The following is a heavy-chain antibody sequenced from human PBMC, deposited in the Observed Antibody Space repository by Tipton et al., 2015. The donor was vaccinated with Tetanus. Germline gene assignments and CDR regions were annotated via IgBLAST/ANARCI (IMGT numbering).Heavy chain of an antibody. D-gene: IGHD6-19*01. J-gene: IGHJ4*02. CDR3: ARELGNGSPQYRSAWRYYFDF. CDR2: INPSGST. Sequence: TLSLTCAVSGTTFSAYYWSWIRQPPGKGLEWIGEINPSGSTTYNPSLKSRVTISVDRSKNQFSLEMTSVIAADAAVYYCARELGNGSPQYRSAWRYYFDFWGQGALVTVSS. CDR1: GTTFSAYY. V-gene: IGHV4-34*01.